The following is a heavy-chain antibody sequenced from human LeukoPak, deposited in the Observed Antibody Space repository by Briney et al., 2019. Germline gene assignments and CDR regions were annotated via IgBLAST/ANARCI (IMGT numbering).Heavy chain of an antibody. V-gene: IGHV4-34*01. CDR3: ARLGYSYGLLTYNWFDP. J-gene: IGHJ5*02. CDR2: VNDSGGT. Sequence: SETLSLTCAVYIDSFTNYYWNWIRQTPGKGLEWIGEVNDSGGTNINPSLRSRVILSVDTSKNQFSLKLSSVTAADTAVYYCARLGYSYGLLTYNWFDPWGQGTLVTVSS. D-gene: IGHD5-18*01. CDR1: IDSFTNYY.